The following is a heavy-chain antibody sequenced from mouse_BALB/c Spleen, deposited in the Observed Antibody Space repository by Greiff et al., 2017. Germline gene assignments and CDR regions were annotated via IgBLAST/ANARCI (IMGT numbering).Heavy chain of an antibody. D-gene: IGHD2-3*01. J-gene: IGHJ3*01. Sequence: QVQLQQPGAELVKPGASVKLSCKASGYTFTSYYMYWVKQRPGQGLEWIGGINPSNGGTNFNEKFKSKATLTVDKSSSTAYMQLSSLTSEDSAVYYCTRRYDGYYLAWFAYWGQGTLVTVSA. CDR3: TRRYDGYYLAWFAY. CDR1: GYTFTSYY. V-gene: IGHV1S81*02. CDR2: INPSNGGT.